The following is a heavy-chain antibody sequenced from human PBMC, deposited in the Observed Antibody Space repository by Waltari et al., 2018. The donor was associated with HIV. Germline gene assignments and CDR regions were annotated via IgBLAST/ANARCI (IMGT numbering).Heavy chain of an antibody. D-gene: IGHD1-7*01. Sequence: QVQLQESGPGLVKPSETLSLTCTVSGGSISSYYWSWIRQPPGKGLEWIGYIYYSGSTNYNPSLKSRVTISVDTSKNQFSLKLSSVTAADTAVYYCARGGGITGTTWQNWFDPWGQGTLVTVSS. CDR2: IYYSGST. CDR3: ARGGGITGTTWQNWFDP. CDR1: GGSISSYY. J-gene: IGHJ5*02. V-gene: IGHV4-59*01.